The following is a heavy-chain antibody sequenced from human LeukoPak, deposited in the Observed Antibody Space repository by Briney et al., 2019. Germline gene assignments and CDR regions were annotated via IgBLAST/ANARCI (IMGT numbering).Heavy chain of an antibody. D-gene: IGHD3-10*01. CDR1: GGSISSYY. CDR2: IYSTGST. J-gene: IGHJ4*01. CDR3: AREFWFGEYEGFDY. Sequence: PSETLSLTCTVSGGSISSYYWSWIRQPAGKGLEWIGRIYSTGSTNYNPSLKSRVTMSVDTSKNQFSLSLSSVTAADTAVYYCAREFWFGEYEGFDYWGQEPWSPSPQ. V-gene: IGHV4-4*07.